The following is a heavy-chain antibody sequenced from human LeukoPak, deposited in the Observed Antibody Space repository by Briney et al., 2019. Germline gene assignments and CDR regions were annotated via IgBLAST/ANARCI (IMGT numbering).Heavy chain of an antibody. CDR2: LSWNSGSI. J-gene: IGHJ4*02. CDR3: TKGPDYYGTFDY. V-gene: IGHV3-9*01. Sequence: GRSLRLSCAASGFTFDDYAMHWVRQAPGKGLEWVSGLSWNSGSITYADSVKGRFTISRDDAKKSLYLQMNNLRVEDTALYYCTKGPDYYGTFDYWGQGTLVTVSS. CDR1: GFTFDDYA. D-gene: IGHD3-10*01.